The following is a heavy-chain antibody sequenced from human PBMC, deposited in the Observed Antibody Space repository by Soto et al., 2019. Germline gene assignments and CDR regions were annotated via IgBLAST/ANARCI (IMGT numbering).Heavy chain of an antibody. CDR2: ISSSSSYI. CDR1: GFTFSSYS. D-gene: IGHD3-9*01. V-gene: IGHV3-21*01. Sequence: GGSLRLSCAASGFTFSSYSMNWVRQAPGKGLEWVSSISSSSSYIYYADSVKGRFTISRDNAKNSLYLHMNSLRAEDTAVYYCAMTPDYDIWTGYLDDAFDIWGQGTMVTVSS. J-gene: IGHJ3*02. CDR3: AMTPDYDIWTGYLDDAFDI.